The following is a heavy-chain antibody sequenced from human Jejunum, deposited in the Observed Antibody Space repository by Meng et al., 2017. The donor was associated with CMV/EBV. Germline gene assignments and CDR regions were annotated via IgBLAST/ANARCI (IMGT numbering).Heavy chain of an antibody. CDR3: ARVKGGCSATSCTLDP. CDR1: GDSIISNNW. Sequence: GDSIISNNWWTWVRQTPGKGLEWIGEIYYSRVTNYNPPLKSRVTIFLDKSKNQFSLNLNSVTAADTGVYYCARVKGGCSATSCTLDPWGQGTLVTVSS. D-gene: IGHD2-2*01. CDR2: IYYSRVT. V-gene: IGHV4-4*02. J-gene: IGHJ5*02.